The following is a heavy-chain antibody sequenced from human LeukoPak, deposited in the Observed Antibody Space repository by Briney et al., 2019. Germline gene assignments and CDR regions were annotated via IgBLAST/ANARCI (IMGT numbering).Heavy chain of an antibody. D-gene: IGHD2-15*01. CDR1: GFTFSSYE. CDR2: ISSSGSTI. J-gene: IGHJ4*02. CDR3: AAWGYCSGGSCYRFSFRDYFDY. V-gene: IGHV3-48*03. Sequence: GGSLRLSCAASGFTFSSYEMNWVRQAPGKGLEWVSYISSSGSTIYYADSVKGRFTISRDNAKNSLYLQMNSLRAEDTAVYYCAAWGYCSGGSCYRFSFRDYFDYWGQGTLVTASS.